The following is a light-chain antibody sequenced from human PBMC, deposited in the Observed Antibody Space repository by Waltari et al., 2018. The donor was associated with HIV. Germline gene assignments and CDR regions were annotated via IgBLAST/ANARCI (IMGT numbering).Light chain of an antibody. J-gene: IGLJ1*01. CDR3: SSYAGSDNYV. CDR2: EVT. Sequence: QSALTQPPSASGSPGQSVTISCTGTSSAIGGYSSVPWYQQHPGKAPKLMIYEVTMRPSGVPDRFTGSKSGNTASLTVSGLQAEDEADYYCSSYAGSDNYVFGTGTKVTVL. V-gene: IGLV2-8*01. CDR1: SSAIGGYSS.